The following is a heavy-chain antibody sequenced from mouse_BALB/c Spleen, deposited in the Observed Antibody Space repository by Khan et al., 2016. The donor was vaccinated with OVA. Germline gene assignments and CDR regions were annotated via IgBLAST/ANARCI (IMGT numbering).Heavy chain of an antibody. CDR1: GYTFSSYW. Sequence: QVRLQQSGAELMKPGASVKISCKATGYTFSSYWIEWVKQRPGHGLEWIGEILPGRGSTNYNEKFKGKATLTADTSSNTAHMQLSSLTSEDAAVYYCARGGLMGTGYFDGWGAGTTVTVS. CDR2: ILPGRGST. J-gene: IGHJ1*01. V-gene: IGHV1-9*01. D-gene: IGHD3-1*01. CDR3: ARGGLMGTGYFDG.